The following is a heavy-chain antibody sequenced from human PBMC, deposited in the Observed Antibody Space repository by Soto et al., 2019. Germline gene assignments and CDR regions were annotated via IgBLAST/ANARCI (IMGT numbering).Heavy chain of an antibody. J-gene: IGHJ4*02. V-gene: IGHV1-2*02. Sequence: ASVKVSCQTSGYSFTGYSVHWVRQSPGHWPELMGWINPKSGGTKYAQKSQGRVTMTRDTSISTDFMELSRVTSDDTAVYHCEREVLYRGKCIRGKRFDYWGQGSLGTVSS. CDR1: GYSFTGYS. CDR3: EREVLYRGKCIRGKRFDY. CDR2: INPKSGGT. D-gene: IGHD2-15*01.